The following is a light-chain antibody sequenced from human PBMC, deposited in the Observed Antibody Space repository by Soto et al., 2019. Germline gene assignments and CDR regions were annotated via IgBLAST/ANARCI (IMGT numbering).Light chain of an antibody. Sequence: EFVLTQSPCALSLSQEERATLSCRASQSVSSSYLAWYQQKHGQAPRLLIYGASSRATGIPDRFSGSGAGTDFTLTISRLEPEDFAVYYCQQYGSSPTFGQGTKV. CDR2: GAS. CDR3: QQYGSSPT. V-gene: IGKV3-20*01. CDR1: QSVSSSY. J-gene: IGKJ1*01.